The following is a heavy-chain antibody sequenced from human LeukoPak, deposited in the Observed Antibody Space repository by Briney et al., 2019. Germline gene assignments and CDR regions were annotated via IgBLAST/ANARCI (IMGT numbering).Heavy chain of an antibody. J-gene: IGHJ3*02. Sequence: GGSLRLSCAVSGFTFRSYAMNWVRQAPGKGLEWVAVISYDGSNKYYADSVKGRFTISRDNSKNTLYLQMNSLRAEDTAVYYCARESRELANGIDAFDIWGQGTMVTVSS. CDR2: ISYDGSNK. CDR3: ARESRELANGIDAFDI. D-gene: IGHD1-26*01. CDR1: GFTFRSYA. V-gene: IGHV3-30*04.